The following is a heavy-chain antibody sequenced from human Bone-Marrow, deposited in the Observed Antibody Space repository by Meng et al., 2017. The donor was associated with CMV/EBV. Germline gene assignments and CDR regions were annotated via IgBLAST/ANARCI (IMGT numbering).Heavy chain of an antibody. J-gene: IGHJ3*02. CDR3: ARRTGGSYYPGAFDI. CDR2: IYPGDSDT. Sequence: GESLKISCKGSGYTFSNYWIAWVRQMPGKGLEWMGIIYPGDSDTRYSPSFQGQVTISDDKSISTAYLQWSSLKASDTAMYYCARRTGGSYYPGAFDIWGQGTMVTVSS. D-gene: IGHD1-26*01. CDR1: GYTFSNYW. V-gene: IGHV5-51*01.